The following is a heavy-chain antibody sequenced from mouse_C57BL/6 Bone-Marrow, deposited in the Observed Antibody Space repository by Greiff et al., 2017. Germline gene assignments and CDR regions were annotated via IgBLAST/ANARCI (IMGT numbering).Heavy chain of an antibody. CDR3: ARGGGNYWYFDV. V-gene: IGHV1-69*01. D-gene: IGHD2-1*01. Sequence: VQLQQPGAELVMPGASVKLSCKASGYTFTCYWMHWVTQRPGQGLEWIGEIDPSDSYTNYNQKVKGKSNLAVDKSSSTAYMQISSLTSEDSAVYDCARGGGNYWYFDVWGTGTTVTVSS. CDR2: IDPSDSYT. CDR1: GYTFTCYW. J-gene: IGHJ1*03.